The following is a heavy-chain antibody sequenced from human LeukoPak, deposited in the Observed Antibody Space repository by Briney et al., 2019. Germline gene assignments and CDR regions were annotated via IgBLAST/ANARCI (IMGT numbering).Heavy chain of an antibody. D-gene: IGHD5-18*01. CDR1: GGSISSGGYY. CDR2: VYDSGST. J-gene: IGHJ5*02. V-gene: IGHV4-31*03. CDR3: ATTPGGDSYGYIWFDP. Sequence: SETLSLTCTVSGGSISSGGYYWSWIRQHPGKGLEWIAYVYDSGSTYYNPSLKSRVTISVDTSKNPFSLKLSSVTAADTAVYYCATTPGGDSYGYIWFDPWGQGTLVTVSS.